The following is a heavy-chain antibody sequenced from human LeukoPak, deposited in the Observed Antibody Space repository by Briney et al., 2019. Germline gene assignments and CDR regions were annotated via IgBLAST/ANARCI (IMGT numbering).Heavy chain of an antibody. CDR1: GYTFTSYG. CDR3: ARDGIVVVTAGHYYYGMDV. V-gene: IGHV1-18*01. J-gene: IGHJ6*02. CDR2: ISAYNGNT. D-gene: IGHD2-21*02. Sequence: ASVKVSCKASGYTFTSYGISWVRQAPGQGLEWMGWISAYNGNTNYAQKFQGRVNMTTDTSTSTAYMELRSLRPDDTAVYYCARDGIVVVTAGHYYYGMDVWGQGTTVTVSS.